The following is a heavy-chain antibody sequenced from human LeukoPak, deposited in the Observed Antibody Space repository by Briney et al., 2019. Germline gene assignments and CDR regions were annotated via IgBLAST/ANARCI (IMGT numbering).Heavy chain of an antibody. Sequence: GGSLRLSCAASGFTFSSYAMSWVRQAPGKGLEWVSAISGSGGSAYYADSVKGRFTISRDNSKNTLYLQMNSLRAEDTAVYYCAKVGYYYGSASFRRVRYYFDYWGQGTLVTVSS. J-gene: IGHJ4*02. CDR3: AKVGYYYGSASFRRVRYYFDY. CDR1: GFTFSSYA. V-gene: IGHV3-23*01. CDR2: ISGSGGSA. D-gene: IGHD3-10*01.